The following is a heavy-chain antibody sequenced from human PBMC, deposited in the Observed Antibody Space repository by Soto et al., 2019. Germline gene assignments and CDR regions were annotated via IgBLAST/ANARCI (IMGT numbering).Heavy chain of an antibody. D-gene: IGHD6-19*01. J-gene: IGHJ3*02. CDR3: ARSETAGHRGFDI. CDR2: IIPTFGTA. Sequence: QVQLVQSGAEMREPGSSVKVSCKGSGGTFSSSAINWLRQAPGQGPEWMGGIIPTFGTANYIEKFRGRVTITADTSTSTAYMEVSSLISEDTAMYFCARSETAGHRGFDIWGQGTMVTVSS. CDR1: GGTFSSSA. V-gene: IGHV1-69*06.